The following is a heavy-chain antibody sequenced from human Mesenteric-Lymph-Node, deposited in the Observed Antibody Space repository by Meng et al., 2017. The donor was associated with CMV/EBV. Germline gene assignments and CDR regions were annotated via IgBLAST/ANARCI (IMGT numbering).Heavy chain of an antibody. J-gene: IGHJ6*02. Sequence: GGSLRLSCAASGFTFKNYELNWVRQAPGKGLEWISYINGAGSATYYADSVKGRFTISRDNAKNSLYLQMNSLRAEDTAVYYCARGNINDFWSYYGLDVWGQGTTVTVSS. D-gene: IGHD3-3*01. CDR1: GFTFKNYE. CDR2: INGAGSAT. V-gene: IGHV3-48*03. CDR3: ARGNINDFWSYYGLDV.